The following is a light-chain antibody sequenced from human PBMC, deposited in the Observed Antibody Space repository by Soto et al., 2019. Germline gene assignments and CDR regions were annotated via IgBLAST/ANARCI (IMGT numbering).Light chain of an antibody. CDR1: QYITIY. CDR3: QHRADWPIT. V-gene: IGKV3-11*01. J-gene: IGKJ5*01. CDR2: DAS. Sequence: EIVLTQSPATLSLSPGEIATLSCRASQYITIYLAWYQQKPGQAPRLLIYDASNRATGIPARLSGSGSGTDFTLTISSLEPDDFAVYYCQHRADWPITFGQGTRLEIK.